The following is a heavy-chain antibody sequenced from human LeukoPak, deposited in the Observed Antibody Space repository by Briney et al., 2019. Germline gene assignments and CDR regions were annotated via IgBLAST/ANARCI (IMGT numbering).Heavy chain of an antibody. V-gene: IGHV3-74*01. D-gene: IGHD3-22*01. Sequence: GGSLRLSCAASGFTFSGYWMHWVRQAPGKGLVWVSRIKSDGSTNYADSVKGRFTISRDNAKNTVSLQMNSPRAEDTGVYYCARAPSEIGGYYPEYFRHWGQGTLVTVSS. CDR3: ARAPSEIGGYYPEYFRH. J-gene: IGHJ1*01. CDR2: IKSDGST. CDR1: GFTFSGYW.